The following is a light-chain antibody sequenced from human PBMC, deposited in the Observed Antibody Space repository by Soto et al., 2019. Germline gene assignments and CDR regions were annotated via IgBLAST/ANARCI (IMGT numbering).Light chain of an antibody. CDR3: QLSLT. V-gene: IGKV1-5*03. CDR2: KAS. J-gene: IGKJ4*01. CDR1: QTISNW. Sequence: DIQMTQSPSTLSASVGDRVTITCRASQTISNWLAWYQQKPGKAPKLLISKASSFQSRVPARFSASGSGTEFTLTISSLQPDDFATYACQLSLTFGGGTKVEIK.